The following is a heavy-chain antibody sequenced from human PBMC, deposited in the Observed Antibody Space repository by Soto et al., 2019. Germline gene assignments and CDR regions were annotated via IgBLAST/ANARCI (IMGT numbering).Heavy chain of an antibody. CDR3: ARDRYYGSGSTNYYYYYGMDV. Sequence: PGGSLRLSCAASGFTFSSYGMHWVRQAPGKGLEWVAVIWYDGSNKYYAGSVKGRFTISRDNSKNTLYLQMNSLRAEDTAVYYCARDRYYGSGSTNYYYYYGMDVWGQGTTVTVSS. J-gene: IGHJ6*02. CDR1: GFTFSSYG. V-gene: IGHV3-33*01. CDR2: IWYDGSNK. D-gene: IGHD3-10*01.